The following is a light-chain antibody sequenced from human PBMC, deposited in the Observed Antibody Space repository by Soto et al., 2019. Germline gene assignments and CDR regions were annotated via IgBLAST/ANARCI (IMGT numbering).Light chain of an antibody. CDR3: SSYTASSTLFV. CDR2: DVT. CDR1: SNDVGYYNY. J-gene: IGLJ1*01. V-gene: IGLV2-14*01. Sequence: QSALTQPASVSGSPGQSITISCTGTSNDVGYYNYVSWYQQVPGKAPKLMIYDVTYRPSGVSDRFSGSKSGNTASLTISGLQAEDEAVYYCSSYTASSTLFVFASGTKVTVL.